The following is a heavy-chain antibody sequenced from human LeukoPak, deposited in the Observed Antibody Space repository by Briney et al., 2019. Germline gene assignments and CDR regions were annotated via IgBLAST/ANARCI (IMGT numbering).Heavy chain of an antibody. V-gene: IGHV1-46*01. Sequence: ASVKVSCKASGYTFTSYYMHWVRQAPGQGLEWMGIINPSGGSTSYAQKFQGRVTITTDESTSTAYMELSSLRSEDTAVYYCARERYQLLSYFDYWGQGTLVTVSS. D-gene: IGHD2-2*01. J-gene: IGHJ4*02. CDR3: ARERYQLLSYFDY. CDR2: INPSGGST. CDR1: GYTFTSYY.